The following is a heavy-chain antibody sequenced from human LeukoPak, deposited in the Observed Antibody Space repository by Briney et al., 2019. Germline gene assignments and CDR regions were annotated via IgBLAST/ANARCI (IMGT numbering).Heavy chain of an antibody. CDR1: GFTFSSYG. D-gene: IGHD2-21*01. CDR3: ARISAVVSAEYFQH. J-gene: IGHJ1*01. CDR2: IWHDASNK. V-gene: IGHV3-33*01. Sequence: GGSLRLSCAASGFTFSSYGMPWVRQAPGKGLEWVAVIWHDASNKYYAESVKGRFTISRDDSKNTLYLQMNNLRAEDTAVYYCARISAVVSAEYFQHWGQGTLVIVSS.